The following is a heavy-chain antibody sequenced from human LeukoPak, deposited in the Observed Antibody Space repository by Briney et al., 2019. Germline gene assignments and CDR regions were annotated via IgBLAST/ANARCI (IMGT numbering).Heavy chain of an antibody. CDR3: ARQSSDYYYYYIDV. CDR1: GGSISSYY. CDR2: IYTSGST. V-gene: IGHV4-4*07. Sequence: SETLSLTCTVSGGSISSYYWSWIRQPAGKGLEWIGRIYTSGSTNYNPSLKSRVTMSVDTSKNQFSLKLSSVTAADTAVYYCARQSSDYYYYYIDVWGEGTTVIVSS. J-gene: IGHJ6*03.